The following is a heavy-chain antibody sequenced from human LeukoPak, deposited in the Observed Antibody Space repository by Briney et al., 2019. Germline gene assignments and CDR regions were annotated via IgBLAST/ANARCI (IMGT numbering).Heavy chain of an antibody. J-gene: IGHJ4*02. CDR2: INSDGSST. D-gene: IGHD3-10*01. CDR3: ARGGEGYYYGSGSVDY. Sequence: PGGSLRLSCAASGFTFSSYSMNWVRQAPGKGLVWVSRINSDGSSTSYADSVKGRFTISRDNAKNTLYLQMNSLRAEDTAVYYCARGGEGYYYGSGSVDYWGQGTLVTVSS. CDR1: GFTFSSYS. V-gene: IGHV3-74*01.